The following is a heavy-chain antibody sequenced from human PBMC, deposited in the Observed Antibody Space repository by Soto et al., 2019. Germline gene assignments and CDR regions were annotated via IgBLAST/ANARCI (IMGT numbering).Heavy chain of an antibody. CDR3: ARDAEYSSPGLVHV. J-gene: IGHJ6*03. V-gene: IGHV3-33*01. CDR1: GFTFSSYG. Sequence: PGGSLRLSCAASGFTFSSYGMHWVRQAPGKGLEWVAVIWYDGSNKYYADSVKGRFTISRDNSKNTLYLQMNSLRAEDTAVYYCARDAEYSSPGLVHVWGKGPTVTVSS. CDR2: IWYDGSNK. D-gene: IGHD6-6*01.